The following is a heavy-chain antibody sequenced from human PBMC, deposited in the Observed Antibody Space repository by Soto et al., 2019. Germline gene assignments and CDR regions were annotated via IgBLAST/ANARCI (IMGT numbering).Heavy chain of an antibody. CDR2: ISGSGGNT. CDR1: GFTFSSYA. Sequence: GGSLRLSCAASGFTFSSYAMSRVRQAPGKGPEWVSTISGSGGNTYYADSVKGRFTISRDNSKNTLYLQMHSLRAEDTAVYYCAKRGGCSGGSCYFDYWGQGTLVTVSS. J-gene: IGHJ4*02. D-gene: IGHD2-15*01. CDR3: AKRGGCSGGSCYFDY. V-gene: IGHV3-23*01.